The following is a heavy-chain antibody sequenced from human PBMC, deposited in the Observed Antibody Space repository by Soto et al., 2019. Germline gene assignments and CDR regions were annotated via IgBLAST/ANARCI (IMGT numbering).Heavy chain of an antibody. CDR3: ARVGYKFWSRYHYYGMDV. D-gene: IGHD3-3*01. J-gene: IGHJ6*02. Sequence: QVRLVQSGAEVKKPGSSVKVSCEASGGTFSSYAVTWVRQAPGQGLEWMGGIIPIVTTPNYAQKFQGRLTISADKSTSTSYMELSSLRSEDTGVYYCARVGYKFWSRYHYYGMDVWCQGTTVIVSS. CDR1: GGTFSSYA. CDR2: IIPIVTTP. V-gene: IGHV1-69*06.